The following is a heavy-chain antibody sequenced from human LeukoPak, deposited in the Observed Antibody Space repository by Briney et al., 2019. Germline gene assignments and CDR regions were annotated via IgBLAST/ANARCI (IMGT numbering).Heavy chain of an antibody. V-gene: IGHV3-74*01. CDR1: GFTFSAYT. D-gene: IGHD3-22*01. J-gene: IGHJ4*02. Sequence: GGSLRLSCAASGFTFSAYTMNSVRQAPGKGLVWVSRINSDGSSTSYADSVKGRFTISSDNAKNSLYLQMNSLRAEDTAVYYCARSNFYDSSGWGYWGQGTPITVSS. CDR2: INSDGSST. CDR3: ARSNFYDSSGWGY.